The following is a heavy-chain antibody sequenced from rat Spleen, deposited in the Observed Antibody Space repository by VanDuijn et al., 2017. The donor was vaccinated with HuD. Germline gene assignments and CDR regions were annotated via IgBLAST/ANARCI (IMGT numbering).Heavy chain of an antibody. J-gene: IGHJ3*01. CDR1: GFTFNHYW. Sequence: EVQLVESGGGLVQPGRSLKLSCVASGFTFNHYWMTWIRQAPGKGLEWVASITNTGGSTYYPDSVKGRFTISRDNAKSTLYLQMNSLRSEDTATYYCTRGHTMGMTNWFAYWGQGTLVTVSS. D-gene: IGHD1-7*01. CDR2: ITNTGGST. CDR3: TRGHTMGMTNWFAY. V-gene: IGHV5-31*01.